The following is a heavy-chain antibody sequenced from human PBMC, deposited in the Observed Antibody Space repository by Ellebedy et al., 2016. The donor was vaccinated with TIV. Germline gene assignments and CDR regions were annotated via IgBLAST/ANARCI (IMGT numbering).Heavy chain of an antibody. D-gene: IGHD3-22*01. CDR2: ISNTGSRT. CDR1: GFTFSSYA. CDR3: AKGRGGGSDSSAPRYYFDY. V-gene: IGHV3-23*01. J-gene: IGHJ4*02. Sequence: PGGSLRLSCAASGFTFSSYAMSRVRQAPGKGLEWVSTISNTGSRTYYADSVEGRFIISRDNSKKTLYLQMNSLRAEDQAVYYCAKGRGGGSDSSAPRYYFDYWGLGTLVTVSS.